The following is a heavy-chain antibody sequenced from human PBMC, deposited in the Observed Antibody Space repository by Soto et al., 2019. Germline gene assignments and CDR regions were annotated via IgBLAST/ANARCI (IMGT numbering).Heavy chain of an antibody. CDR1: GFTFSSYG. J-gene: IGHJ6*02. CDR2: ISYDGSNK. V-gene: IGHV3-30*18. Sequence: GGSLRLSCAASGFTFSSYGMHWVRQAPGKGLEWVAVISYDGSNKYYADSVKGRFTISRDNSKNTLYLQMNSLRAEDTAVYYCAKNGVWWLPYYYYGMDVWGQGTTVTVSS. CDR3: AKNGVWWLPYYYYGMDV. D-gene: IGHD5-12*01.